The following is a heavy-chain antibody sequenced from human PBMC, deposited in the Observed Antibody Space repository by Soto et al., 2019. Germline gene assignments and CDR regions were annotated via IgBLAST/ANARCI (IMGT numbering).Heavy chain of an antibody. CDR3: GTYCSARTCSRPGAFDY. J-gene: IGHJ4*02. CDR2: INLDGSEE. V-gene: IGHV3-7*02. Sequence: GGSLRLSCAASGLSFSNFWMIWVRQPPGKGLEWLANINLDGSEEYYADSVKGRFTISRDNAEKSVYLQMNSLRADDTAVYYCGTYCSARTCSRPGAFDYWSQGT. CDR1: GLSFSNFW. D-gene: IGHD2-15*01.